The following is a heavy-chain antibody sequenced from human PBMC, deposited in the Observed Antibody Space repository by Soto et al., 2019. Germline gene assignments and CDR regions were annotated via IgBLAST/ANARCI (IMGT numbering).Heavy chain of an antibody. V-gene: IGHV4-61*01. D-gene: IGHD2-2*01. CDR1: GGSGSSGSYY. CDR3: ARDAIVVVPAARPHYGMDV. J-gene: IGHJ6*02. CDR2: IYYSGST. Sequence: PSETMSLTCTVSGGSGSSGSYYWSWIRQPPGKGLEWIGYIYYSGSTNYNPSLKSRVTISVDTSKNQFSLKLSSVTAADTAVYYCARDAIVVVPAARPHYGMDVWGQGTTVTVSS.